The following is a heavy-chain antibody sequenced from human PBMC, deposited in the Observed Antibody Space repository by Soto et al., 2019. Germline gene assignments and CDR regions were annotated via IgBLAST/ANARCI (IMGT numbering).Heavy chain of an antibody. D-gene: IGHD3-9*01. CDR1: GGSFSGYY. Sequence: QVQLQQWGAGLLKPSETLSLTCAVYGGSFSGYYWSWIRQPPGKGLEWIGEINHSGRTNYNPSIKSRVTISVDTSKNQFSLMLSSVTSADTAVYYCARGHHYDILTGYYGYYYMDVWGKGTTVTVSS. V-gene: IGHV4-34*01. CDR2: INHSGRT. J-gene: IGHJ6*03. CDR3: ARGHHYDILTGYYGYYYMDV.